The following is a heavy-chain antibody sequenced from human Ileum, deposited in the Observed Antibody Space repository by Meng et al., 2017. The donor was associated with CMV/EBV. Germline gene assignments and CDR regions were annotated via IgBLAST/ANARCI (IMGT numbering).Heavy chain of an antibody. Sequence: QEQLVQSGAEVKKPGASVKVSCRASGYNFRDFWIHWVRQAHGQGLEWMGRVNPNNGATNYAREFHDRVTLTTDASITTAYMELSGLRSEDAAVYYSAIDPGSYYYKFWGQGTLVTVSS. CDR1: GYNFRDFW. CDR3: AIDPGSYYYKF. V-gene: IGHV1-2*06. J-gene: IGHJ4*02. CDR2: VNPNNGAT. D-gene: IGHD3-22*01.